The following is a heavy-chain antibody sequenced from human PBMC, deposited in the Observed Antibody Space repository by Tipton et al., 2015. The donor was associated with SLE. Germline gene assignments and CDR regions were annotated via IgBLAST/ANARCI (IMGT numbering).Heavy chain of an antibody. J-gene: IGHJ3*02. CDR1: GGSFSDSY. CDR3: AGVSAILSAFDI. CDR2: INHSGST. Sequence: GLVKPSETLSLSCAVYGGSFSDSYWSWIRQPPGKGLEWIGQINHSGSTNYNPSLKSRVTISAYTTKNQLSLKLTSVAAADTAVYYCAGVSAILSAFDIWGQGTLVTVFS. D-gene: IGHD3-10*01. V-gene: IGHV4-34*01.